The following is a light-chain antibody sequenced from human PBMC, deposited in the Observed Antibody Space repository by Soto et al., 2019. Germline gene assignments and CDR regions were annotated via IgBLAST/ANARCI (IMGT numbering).Light chain of an antibody. V-gene: IGKV3-11*01. Sequence: EIVLTQSPATLSLPPGERATLSCRASQSVSSYLAWYQQKPGQAPRLLIYDASNRATGIPARFSGSGSGTDFTLTISSLEPEDFAVYYCQQRSNWPPEVTFGGGTKVEIK. CDR3: QQRSNWPPEVT. J-gene: IGKJ4*01. CDR1: QSVSSY. CDR2: DAS.